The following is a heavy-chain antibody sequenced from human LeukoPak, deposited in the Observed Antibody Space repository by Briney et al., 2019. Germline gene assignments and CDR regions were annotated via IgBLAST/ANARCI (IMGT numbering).Heavy chain of an antibody. CDR1: GGSISSYY. D-gene: IGHD6-13*01. CDR2: IYYSGST. V-gene: IGHV4-59*01. J-gene: IGHJ4*02. Sequence: SETLSLTCTVSGGSISSYYWSWIRQPPGKGLEWIGYIYYSGSTNYNPSLKSRVTISVDTSKNQFSLKLSSVTAADTAVYYCAREWDSSSWVFDYWGQGTLVTVSS. CDR3: AREWDSSSWVFDY.